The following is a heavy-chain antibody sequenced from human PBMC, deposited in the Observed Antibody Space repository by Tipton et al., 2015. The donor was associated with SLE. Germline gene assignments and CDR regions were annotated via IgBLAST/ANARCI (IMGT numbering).Heavy chain of an antibody. CDR3: AISGSSGWYEEDDAFDI. CDR1: GGSVSGHY. J-gene: IGHJ3*02. D-gene: IGHD6-19*01. CDR2: INHSGST. Sequence: TLSLTCAVYGGSVSGHYWSWIRQPPGKGLEWIGEINHSGSTNYNPSLKSRVTISVDTSKNQFSLKLSSVTAADTAVYYCAISGSSGWYEEDDAFDIWGQGTMVTVSS. V-gene: IGHV4-34*01.